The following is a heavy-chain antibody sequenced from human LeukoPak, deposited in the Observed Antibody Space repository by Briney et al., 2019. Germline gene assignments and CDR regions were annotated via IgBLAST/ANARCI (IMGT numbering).Heavy chain of an antibody. J-gene: IGHJ4*02. Sequence: GESLKISCKGSGYSFTSYWIGWVRQMPGKGLEWMGTIYPGDSDTRYSPSSQGQVTISADKSISTAYLQWSSLKASDTAMYYCARLSCSSTSCQNYFDYWGQGTLVTVSS. V-gene: IGHV5-51*01. D-gene: IGHD2-2*01. CDR2: IYPGDSDT. CDR1: GYSFTSYW. CDR3: ARLSCSSTSCQNYFDY.